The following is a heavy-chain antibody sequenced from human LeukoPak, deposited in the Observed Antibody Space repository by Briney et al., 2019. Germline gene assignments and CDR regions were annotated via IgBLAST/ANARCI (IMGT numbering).Heavy chain of an antibody. CDR1: GGSFNGYY. Sequence: PSETLSLTCAVYGGSFNGYYWSWIRQPPGKGLEWIGEINHSGSTTYNPSLNSRVTISLDRSKTRFSLKLNSVTAADTAVYYCASKDDSNYYYGAFDIWGQGTMVTVSS. V-gene: IGHV4-34*01. D-gene: IGHD3-22*01. CDR2: INHSGST. J-gene: IGHJ3*02. CDR3: ASKDDSNYYYGAFDI.